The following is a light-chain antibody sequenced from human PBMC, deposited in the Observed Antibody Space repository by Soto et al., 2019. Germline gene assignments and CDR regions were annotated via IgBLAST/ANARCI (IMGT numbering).Light chain of an antibody. J-gene: IGKJ4*01. CDR2: DQS. V-gene: IGKV1-33*01. CDR1: QDISNY. CDR3: QQYDNPNLTVT. Sequence: DIQMTQSPSSLSASVGDRVTITCQASQDISNYLNWYQQKPGKAPKLLIYDQSNLETGVPSRFSGSGSGTDFTFTISSLQPEDIATYYCQQYDNPNLTVTFGGGTKVEIK.